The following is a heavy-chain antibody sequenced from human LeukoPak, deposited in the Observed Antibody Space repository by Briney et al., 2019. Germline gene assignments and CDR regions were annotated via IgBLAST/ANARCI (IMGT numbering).Heavy chain of an antibody. Sequence: GGSLRLSCVASGFTFSSYSMNWVRQAPGKGLEWVSFISTGSSYIYYADSLKGRLTISRDNTKDSLYLQMNSLRAEDTAVYYCARADSSGWYVDYWGQGTLVTVSS. V-gene: IGHV3-21*06. D-gene: IGHD6-19*01. J-gene: IGHJ4*02. CDR2: ISTGSSYI. CDR1: GFTFSSYS. CDR3: ARADSSGWYVDY.